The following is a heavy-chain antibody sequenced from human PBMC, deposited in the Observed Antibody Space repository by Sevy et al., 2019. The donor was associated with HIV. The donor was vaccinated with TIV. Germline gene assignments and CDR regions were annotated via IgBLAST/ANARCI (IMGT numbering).Heavy chain of an antibody. Sequence: GGSLRLSCAASGFTFSNTWMSWVRQAPGKGLELVGRIKSKNDGGTTDYAAPVIGRFTISRDDSKSTLSLRMNSLKIEDTAVYYCIIMGWHGGFDTWGQGTMVTVSS. CDR1: GFTFSNTW. V-gene: IGHV3-15*01. D-gene: IGHD4-17*01. J-gene: IGHJ3*02. CDR3: IIMGWHGGFDT. CDR2: IKSKNDGGTT.